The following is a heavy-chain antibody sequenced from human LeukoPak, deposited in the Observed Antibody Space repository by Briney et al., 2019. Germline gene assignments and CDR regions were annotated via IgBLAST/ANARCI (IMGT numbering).Heavy chain of an antibody. V-gene: IGHV3-23*01. CDR3: AKSRSGVSSCYNY. CDR2: ISGSDDNT. D-gene: IGHD2-15*01. CDR1: GFIFSNYA. J-gene: IGHJ4*02. Sequence: GGSLRLSCAASGFIFSNYAMSWVRHAPGKGLELVSAISGSDDNTYYADSVRGRFTISRDNSKNTLYLQMNSLRAEDTAIYFCAKSRSGVSSCYNYWGQGTLVTVSS.